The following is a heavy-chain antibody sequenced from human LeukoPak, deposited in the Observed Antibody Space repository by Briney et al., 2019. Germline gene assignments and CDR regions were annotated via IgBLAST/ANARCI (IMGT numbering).Heavy chain of an antibody. CDR1: GYSFTSYW. D-gene: IGHD6-19*01. J-gene: IGHJ4*02. V-gene: IGHV5-10-1*01. CDR3: ARGFGWYGGGPYYFDY. CDR2: IDPSDSFT. Sequence: GESLRISCKGSGYSFTSYWISWVRQMPGKGLEWMGRIDPSDSFTNYSPSFQGHVTISADKSISTAYLQWSSLKASDTAMYYCARGFGWYGGGPYYFDYWGQGTLVTVSS.